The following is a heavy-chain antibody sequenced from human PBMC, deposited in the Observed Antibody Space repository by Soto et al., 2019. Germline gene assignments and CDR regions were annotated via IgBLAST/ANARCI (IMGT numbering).Heavy chain of an antibody. CDR2: IWYDGSNK. CDR1: GFTFSSYG. Sequence: GGSLRLSCAASGFTFSSYGMHWVRQAPGKGLEWVAVIWYDGSNKYYADSVKGRFTISRDNPKNTLYLQMNSLRAEDTAVYYCARDGSSSSRNYYYGMDVRGQGTTVTVSS. CDR3: ARDGSSSSRNYYYGMDV. V-gene: IGHV3-33*01. D-gene: IGHD6-6*01. J-gene: IGHJ6*02.